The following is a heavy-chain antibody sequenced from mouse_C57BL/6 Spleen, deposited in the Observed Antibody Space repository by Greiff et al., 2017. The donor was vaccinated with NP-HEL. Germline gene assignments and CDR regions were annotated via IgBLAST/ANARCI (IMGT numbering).Heavy chain of an antibody. CDR3: ARGTAQAPPAWFAY. CDR1: GYTFTSYG. D-gene: IGHD3-2*02. J-gene: IGHJ3*01. Sequence: QVHVKQSGAELARPGASVKLSCKASGYTFTSYGISWVKQRTGQGLEWIGEIYPRSGNTYYNEKFKGKATLTADKSSSTAYMELRSLTSEGSAVYFWARGTAQAPPAWFAYWGQGTLVTVSA. V-gene: IGHV1-81*01. CDR2: IYPRSGNT.